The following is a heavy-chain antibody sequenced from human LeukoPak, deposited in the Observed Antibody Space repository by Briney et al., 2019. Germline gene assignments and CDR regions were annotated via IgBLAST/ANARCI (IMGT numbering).Heavy chain of an antibody. J-gene: IGHJ4*02. CDR1: GFSFRSSW. CDR2: ISSDGTNI. V-gene: IGHV3-74*01. CDR3: ARDWGGSGPTSHDY. D-gene: IGHD3-16*01. Sequence: PGGSLTLSCAASGFSFRSSWMHWVRQAPGRGPVGVSRISSDGTNIRYADSVRGRFTVSRDNAKNTLYLQMNSLRVEDSAVYYCARDWGGSGPTSHDYWGQGTLVTVSS.